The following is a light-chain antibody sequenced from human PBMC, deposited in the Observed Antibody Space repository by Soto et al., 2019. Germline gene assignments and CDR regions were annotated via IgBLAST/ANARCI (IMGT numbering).Light chain of an antibody. J-gene: IGKJ1*01. Sequence: IVMTQSPATLSVSXGERATLLCRVSDSISSTFLTWYKQKPGQXPRLLIYVAYSRAPGIPNRFSASGSETDFTLTISRLEPEDFAVYYCQQSGAFGQGTKVDIK. V-gene: IGKV3-20*01. CDR1: DSISSTF. CDR2: VAY. CDR3: QQSGA.